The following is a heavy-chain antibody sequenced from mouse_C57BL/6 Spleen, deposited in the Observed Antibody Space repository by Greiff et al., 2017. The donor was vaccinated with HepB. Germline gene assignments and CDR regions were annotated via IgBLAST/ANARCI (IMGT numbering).Heavy chain of an antibody. Sequence: VQLQQPGTELVKPGASVKLSCKASGYTFTSYWMHWVKQRPGQGLEWIGNINPSNGGTNYNEKFKSKATLTVDKSSSTAYMQLSSLTSEDSAVYYCARGGYYDYDGNYAMDYWGQGTSVTVSS. CDR2: INPSNGGT. CDR3: ARGGYYDYDGNYAMDY. CDR1: GYTFTSYW. D-gene: IGHD2-4*01. V-gene: IGHV1-53*01. J-gene: IGHJ4*01.